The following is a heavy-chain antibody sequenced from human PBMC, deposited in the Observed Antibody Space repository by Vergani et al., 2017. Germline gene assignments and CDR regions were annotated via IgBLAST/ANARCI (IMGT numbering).Heavy chain of an antibody. Sequence: EVQMVESGGGLVKPGGSLRLSCVASGFTFSHYSMNWVRQAPGKGLEWVSAISGSGGSTYYADSVKGRFTISRDNSKNTLYLQMNSLRAEDTAVYYCAKGGSSLDYWGQGTLVTVSS. CDR3: AKGGSSLDY. CDR2: ISGSGGST. J-gene: IGHJ4*02. V-gene: IGHV3-23*04. CDR1: GFTFSHYS. D-gene: IGHD6-6*01.